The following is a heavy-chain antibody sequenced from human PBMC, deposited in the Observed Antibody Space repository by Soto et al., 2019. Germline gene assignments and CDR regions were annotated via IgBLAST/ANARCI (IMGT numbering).Heavy chain of an antibody. CDR2: MNPNSGNT. Sequence: QVQLVQSGAEVKKPGASVKVSCKASGYTFTSYDINWVRQATGQGLEWMGWMNPNSGNTGYAQKFQGRITMTRNTPVSPGYMAPSSLRSEVTAVYYCAGEGVRGMDVWGQGTTVTVSS. CDR3: AGEGVRGMDV. CDR1: GYTFTSYD. V-gene: IGHV1-8*01. D-gene: IGHD3-16*01. J-gene: IGHJ6*02.